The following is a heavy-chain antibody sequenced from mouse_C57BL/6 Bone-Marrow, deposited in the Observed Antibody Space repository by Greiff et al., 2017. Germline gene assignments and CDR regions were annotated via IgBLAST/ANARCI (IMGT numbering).Heavy chain of an antibody. CDR2: IRNKANGYTT. CDR3: SRDEYGFAY. V-gene: IGHV7-3*01. D-gene: IGHD1-2*01. J-gene: IGHJ3*01. Sequence: EVKLVESGGGLVQPGGSLSLSCAASGFTFTDYYMSWVRQPPGKALEWLGFIRNKANGYTTEYSASVKGRFTISRGNSQSILYLQMNALRAEDSATYYCSRDEYGFAYWGQGTLVTVSA. CDR1: GFTFTDYY.